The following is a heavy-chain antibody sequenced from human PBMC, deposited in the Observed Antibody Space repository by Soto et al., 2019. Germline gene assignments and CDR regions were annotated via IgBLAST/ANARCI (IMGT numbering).Heavy chain of an antibody. Sequence: QVQLVESGGGLVKPGGSLRLSCAASGFTLSDYYMSWIRRAPGKGLECLSYINRNGDTIYYADSVKGRFTISRDNARNSLYLQVSSLRAEDTAIYSCARDHRISSSSDYWGQGTLVTVSS. CDR2: INRNGDTI. D-gene: IGHD2-2*01. CDR3: ARDHRISSSSDY. J-gene: IGHJ4*02. V-gene: IGHV3-11*01. CDR1: GFTLSDYY.